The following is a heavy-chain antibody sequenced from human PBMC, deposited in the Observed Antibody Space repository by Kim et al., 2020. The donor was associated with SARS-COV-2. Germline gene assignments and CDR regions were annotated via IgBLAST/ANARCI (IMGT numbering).Heavy chain of an antibody. D-gene: IGHD6-13*01. Sequence: GYGDPVKGRFTISRDNAKNSLYLQMNSLRAEDMALYYCAKEDGYSSFFDYWGQGTLVTVSS. J-gene: IGHJ4*02. CDR3: AKEDGYSSFFDY. V-gene: IGHV3-9*03.